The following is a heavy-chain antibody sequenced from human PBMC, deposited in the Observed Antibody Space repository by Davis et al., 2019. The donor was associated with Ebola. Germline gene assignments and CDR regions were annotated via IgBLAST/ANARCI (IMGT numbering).Heavy chain of an antibody. D-gene: IGHD1-1*01. CDR1: GFTFSSYA. V-gene: IGHV3-23*01. Sequence: GGSLRLSCAASGFTFSSYAMRWVRQAAGKGLECVSGFSGSGGSTHCVDCVKGRFTISRDNATNSLSLQMTNLRADDTAVYYCARYVKARTTRYYFDCWGQGTLVTVSS. J-gene: IGHJ4*02. CDR3: ARYVKARTTRYYFDC. CDR2: FSGSGGST.